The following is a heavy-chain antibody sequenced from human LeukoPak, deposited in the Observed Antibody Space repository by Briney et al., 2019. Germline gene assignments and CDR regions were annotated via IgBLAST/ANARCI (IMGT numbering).Heavy chain of an antibody. D-gene: IGHD6-19*01. Sequence: PGGSLRLSCAASGFTFSSYAMSWVRQAPGKGLEWVSAISGSGGSTYYADSVRGRFTISRDNSKNTLYLQMNSLRAEDTAVYYCAKRNSSGWYGMDVWGQGTTVTVSS. V-gene: IGHV3-23*01. J-gene: IGHJ6*02. CDR3: AKRNSSGWYGMDV. CDR1: GFTFSSYA. CDR2: ISGSGGST.